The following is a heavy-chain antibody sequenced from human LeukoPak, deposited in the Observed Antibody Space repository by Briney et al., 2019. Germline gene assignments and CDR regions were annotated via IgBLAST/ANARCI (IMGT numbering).Heavy chain of an antibody. J-gene: IGHJ5*02. Sequence: KPSETLSLTCTVSGGSISSYYWSWIRQPPGKGLEWIGYIYYSGSTNYNPSLKSRVTISVDTSKNQFSLKLSSVTAADTAVYYCARENRIVVESAWFDPWGQGTLVTVSS. CDR3: ARENRIVVESAWFDP. V-gene: IGHV4-59*01. CDR2: IYYSGST. CDR1: GGSISSYY. D-gene: IGHD3-22*01.